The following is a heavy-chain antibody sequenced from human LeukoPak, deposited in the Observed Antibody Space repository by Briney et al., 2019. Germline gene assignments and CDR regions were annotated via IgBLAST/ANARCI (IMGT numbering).Heavy chain of an antibody. CDR3: ANDLPAAYFDY. J-gene: IGHJ4*02. V-gene: IGHV3-30*02. D-gene: IGHD2-2*01. Sequence: DSVKGRFTISRDNSKTTLYLQMNSLRAEDTAVYYCANDLPAAYFDYWGQGTLVTVSS.